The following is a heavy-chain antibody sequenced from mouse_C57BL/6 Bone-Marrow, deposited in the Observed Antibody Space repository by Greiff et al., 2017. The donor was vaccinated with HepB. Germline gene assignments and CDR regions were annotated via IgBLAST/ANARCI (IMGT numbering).Heavy chain of an antibody. V-gene: IGHV1-55*01. J-gene: IGHJ3*01. D-gene: IGHD1-1*02. CDR3: ARRRLSWFAY. CDR1: GYTFPSYW. CDR2: IYPGSGST. Sequence: VQLQQPGAELVKPGASVKMSCKASGYTFPSYWITWVKQRPGQGLEWIGDIYPGSGSTNYNEKFKSKATLTVDTSSSTAYRQISDLTSEDSAVYYSARRRLSWFAYWGQGTLVTVSA.